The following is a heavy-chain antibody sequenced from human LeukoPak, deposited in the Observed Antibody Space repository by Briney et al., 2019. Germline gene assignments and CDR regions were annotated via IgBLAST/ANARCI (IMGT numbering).Heavy chain of an antibody. J-gene: IGHJ5*02. CDR3: ARMNYCSGGSCYSPRDNWFDP. Sequence: SETLSLTCTVSGGSISSGGYYWSWIRQHPGKGLEWIGYIYYSGSTYYNPSLKSRVTISVDTSKNQFSLKLSSVTAADTAVYYCARMNYCSGGSCYSPRDNWFDPWGQGTLVTVSS. CDR1: GGSISSGGYY. D-gene: IGHD2-15*01. V-gene: IGHV4-31*03. CDR2: IYYSGST.